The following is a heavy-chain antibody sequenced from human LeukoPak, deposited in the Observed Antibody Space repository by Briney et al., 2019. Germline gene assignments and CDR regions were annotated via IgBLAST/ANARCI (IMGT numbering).Heavy chain of an antibody. D-gene: IGHD4-23*01. V-gene: IGHV3-23*01. J-gene: IGHJ5*02. CDR1: GFTFSNYA. CDR2: ITGGGGTT. CDR3: ARRAGNPDWFDP. Sequence: PGGSLRLSCAASGFTFSNYAMNWVRQAPGKGLEWVSAITGGGGTTWYADSVKGRFTISRDNSKKTVYLQMNSLRAEDTAVYYCARRAGNPDWFDPWGQGTLVTVSS.